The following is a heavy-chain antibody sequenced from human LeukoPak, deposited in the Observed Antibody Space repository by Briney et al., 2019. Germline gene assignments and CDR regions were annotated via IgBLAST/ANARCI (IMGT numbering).Heavy chain of an antibody. V-gene: IGHV4-34*01. CDR3: ARRVGHSYGDDAFDI. J-gene: IGHJ3*02. D-gene: IGHD5-18*01. Sequence: SETLSLTCSVSADSITMYYWSWLRPPPGKGLEWIGEINHSGSTNYNPSLKSRVTISVDTSKNQFSLKLSSVTAADTAVYYWARRVGHSYGDDAFDIWGQGTMVTVSS. CDR2: INHSGST. CDR1: ADSITMYY.